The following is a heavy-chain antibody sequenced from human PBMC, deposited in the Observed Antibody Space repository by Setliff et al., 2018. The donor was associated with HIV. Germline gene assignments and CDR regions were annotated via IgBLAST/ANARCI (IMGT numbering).Heavy chain of an antibody. V-gene: IGHV1-69*10. Sequence: GASVKVSCKASGGTFSSYAISWVRQAPGQGLEWMGGIIPIFGIANYAQKFQGRVTITADKSTSTAYMELSSLRPEDTAVYYCARERGYFRITMIVVAAFDIWGQGTMVTVSS. D-gene: IGHD3-22*01. J-gene: IGHJ3*02. CDR2: IIPIFGIA. CDR3: ARERGYFRITMIVVAAFDI. CDR1: GGTFSSYA.